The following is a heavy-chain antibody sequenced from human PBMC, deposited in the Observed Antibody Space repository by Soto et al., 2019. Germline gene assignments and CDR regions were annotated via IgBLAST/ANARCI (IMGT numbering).Heavy chain of an antibody. CDR2: SSSTGSYI. D-gene: IGHD5-12*01. Sequence: VQLVETGGGLVKPGGSLRLSCAVSGFSFSSYSMNWVRQAPGKGLEWVSCSSSTGSYIDYADSVKGRFIISRDNAKKSLYLQMTSLRAEDTAVYYCARGGPQDGMDVWGQGTTVSVS. CDR3: ARGGPQDGMDV. V-gene: IGHV3-21*01. J-gene: IGHJ6*02. CDR1: GFSFSSYS.